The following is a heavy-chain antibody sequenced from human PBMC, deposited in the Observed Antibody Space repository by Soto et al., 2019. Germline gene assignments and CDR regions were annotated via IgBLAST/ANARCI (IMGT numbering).Heavy chain of an antibody. CDR2: IYWGDVK. V-gene: IGHV2-5*02. Sequence: QITLEESGPTLVKPTQTLTLTCTFSGVSLSTSGVGVGWIRQPPGKALEWLALIYWGDVKRYSPSLKSRHTITKDTTKNHVVLTMTKMDRVGTATSYCAHRTVGATTACDIWGQGTMVTVSS. D-gene: IGHD1-26*01. J-gene: IGHJ3*02. CDR1: GVSLSTSGVG. CDR3: AHRTVGATTACDI.